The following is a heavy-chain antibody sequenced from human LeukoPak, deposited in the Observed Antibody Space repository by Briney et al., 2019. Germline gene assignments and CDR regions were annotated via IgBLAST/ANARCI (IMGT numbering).Heavy chain of an antibody. CDR3: ASLTTRSALLDS. CDR2: INGDASST. V-gene: IGHV3-74*01. J-gene: IGHJ4*02. CDR1: GLTVSSSY. D-gene: IGHD1-1*01. Sequence: PGGSLRLSCAASGLTVSSSYMSWVRQAPGKGLVWVSRINGDASSTYYADSVKGRFTISRDNAKNTLYLQMNSLRAEDTAVYYCASLTTRSALLDSWGQGTLVTVSS.